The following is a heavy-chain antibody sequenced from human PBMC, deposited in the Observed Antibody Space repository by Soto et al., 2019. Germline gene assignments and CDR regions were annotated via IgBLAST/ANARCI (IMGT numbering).Heavy chain of an antibody. V-gene: IGHV5-10-1*01. D-gene: IGHD5-18*01. CDR1: GYSFTNYW. CDR2: IDPSDSYT. CDR3: ASTSMQSRGFSYGHGGMDV. Sequence: GESLKISCQGSGYSFTNYWVGWVRQIPGRGLEWMGRIDPSDSYTNYSPSFQGHVTISADKSISTAYLQWSSLKASDTAMYYCASTSMQSRGFSYGHGGMDVLGQGTTVTVSS. J-gene: IGHJ6*02.